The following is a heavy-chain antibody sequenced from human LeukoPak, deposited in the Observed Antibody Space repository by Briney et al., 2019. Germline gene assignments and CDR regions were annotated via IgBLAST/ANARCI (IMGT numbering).Heavy chain of an antibody. D-gene: IGHD2-21*02. CDR1: GFTFSSYG. CDR2: ISYDGSNK. CDR3: AKDLSGDWSLYGRDV. Sequence: PGGSLRLSCAASGFTFSSYGMHWVRQAPGKGLEWVAVISYDGSNKYYADSVKGRFTISRDNSKNTLYLQMNSLRAEDTAVYYCAKDLSGDWSLYGRDVWGQGTTVTVSS. J-gene: IGHJ6*02. V-gene: IGHV3-30*18.